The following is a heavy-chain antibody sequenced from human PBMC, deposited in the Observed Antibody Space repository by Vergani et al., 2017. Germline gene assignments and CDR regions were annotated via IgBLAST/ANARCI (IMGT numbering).Heavy chain of an antibody. J-gene: IGHJ4*02. Sequence: QVQLQQWGAGLLKPSETLSLTCAVYGGSFSGYYWSWIRQPPGKGLEWIGEINHSGSTNYNPSLKSRVTISVDTSKNQFSLKLSSVTAADTAVYYCARGSSSWRAPHPFDYWGQGTLVTVSS. D-gene: IGHD6-13*01. CDR3: ARGSSSWRAPHPFDY. CDR1: GGSFSGYY. CDR2: INHSGST. V-gene: IGHV4-34*01.